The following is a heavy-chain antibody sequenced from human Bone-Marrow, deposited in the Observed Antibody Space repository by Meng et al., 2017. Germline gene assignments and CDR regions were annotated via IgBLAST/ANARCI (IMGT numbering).Heavy chain of an antibody. CDR1: GFTFSSFE. CDR3: TRGGYCSGCVCYHYYDHHYYGMEV. D-gene: IGHD2-15*01. J-gene: IGHJ6*02. Sequence: GESLKISCAASGFTFSSFEMNWVRQAPGKGLEWVSYISGSGSTIYYADSVKGRFTISRDNAKNSLYLQMNSLSIEDTAVYYCTRGGYCSGCVCYHYYDHHYYGMEVWGQGTTVTVSS. V-gene: IGHV3-48*03. CDR2: ISGSGSTI.